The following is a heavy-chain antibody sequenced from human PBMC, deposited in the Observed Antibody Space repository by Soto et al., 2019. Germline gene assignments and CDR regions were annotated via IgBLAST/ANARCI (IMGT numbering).Heavy chain of an antibody. V-gene: IGHV3-11*01. CDR3: AKSLGYCSGGSCYSGPLQH. Sequence: GSLRLSCVASGFSFSDYHMSWIRQAPGKGLEWVSYISSSGSTIYYVDSVKGRFTMSRDNAKNSLYLQMNSLRAEDTAVYYCAKSLGYCSGGSCYSGPLQHWGQGTLVTVSS. D-gene: IGHD2-15*01. J-gene: IGHJ1*01. CDR1: GFSFSDYH. CDR2: ISSSGSTI.